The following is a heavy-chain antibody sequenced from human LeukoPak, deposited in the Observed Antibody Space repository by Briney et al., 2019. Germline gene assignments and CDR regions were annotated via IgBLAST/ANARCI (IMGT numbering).Heavy chain of an antibody. CDR3: ARTKEMATWSGPFDY. CDR2: IYYSGST. D-gene: IGHD5-24*01. CDR1: GGSISSSSYY. J-gene: IGHJ4*02. Sequence: SETLSLTCTVSGGSISSSSYYWGWISQPPGKGLEWIGSIYYSGSTYYNPSLKSRVTISVDTSKNQFSLKLSSVTAADTAVYYCARTKEMATWSGPFDYWGQGTLVTVSS. V-gene: IGHV4-39*07.